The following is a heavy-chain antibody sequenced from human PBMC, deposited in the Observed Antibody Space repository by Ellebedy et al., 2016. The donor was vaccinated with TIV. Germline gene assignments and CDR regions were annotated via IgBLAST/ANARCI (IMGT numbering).Heavy chain of an antibody. J-gene: IGHJ4*02. CDR3: ARGTGDLYYFDY. Sequence: PGGSLRLSCAASGFTFSSYGMHWVRQAPGKGLEWVAVIWYDGSNKYYADSVKGRFTISRDNSKNTLYLQMNSLRAEDTAVYYCARGTGDLYYFDYWGQGTLVTVSS. CDR2: IWYDGSNK. D-gene: IGHD4-17*01. CDR1: GFTFSSYG. V-gene: IGHV3-33*01.